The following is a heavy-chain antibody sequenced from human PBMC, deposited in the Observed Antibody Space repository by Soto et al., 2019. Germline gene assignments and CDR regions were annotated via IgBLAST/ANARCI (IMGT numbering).Heavy chain of an antibody. J-gene: IGHJ5*02. D-gene: IGHD2-2*01. CDR2: IYYSGST. Sequence: PSETLSLTCTVSGGSISSSSYYWGWIRQPPGKGLEWIGSIYYSGSTYYNPSLKSRVTISVDTSKNQFSLKLSSVTAADTTVYYCARLIVVVPAAMLGWFDPWGQGTLVTVSS. CDR1: GGSISSSSYY. CDR3: ARLIVVVPAAMLGWFDP. V-gene: IGHV4-39*01.